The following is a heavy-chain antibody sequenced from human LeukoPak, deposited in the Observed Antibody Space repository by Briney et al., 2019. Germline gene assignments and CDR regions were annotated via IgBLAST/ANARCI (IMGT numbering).Heavy chain of an antibody. V-gene: IGHV4-38-2*01. Sequence: PSETLSLTCDVSGSSVNSDQYWGWMRHSPGAGLEWIGSVHQTGSPYYNLSLGSRVSLSIDSTKNSFSLRLTSVAAADTAVYYCAMLRLGELSLLANAYDIWGQGTMVIVSS. D-gene: IGHD3-16*02. J-gene: IGHJ3*02. CDR2: VHQTGSP. CDR3: AMLRLGELSLLANAYDI. CDR1: GSSVNSDQY.